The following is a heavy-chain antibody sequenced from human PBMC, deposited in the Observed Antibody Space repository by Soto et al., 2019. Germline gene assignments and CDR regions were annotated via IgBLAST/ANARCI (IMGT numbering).Heavy chain of an antibody. CDR2: ISINDIST. D-gene: IGHD1-26*01. J-gene: IGHJ4*01. CDR1: GFTFSTYA. CDR3: AKGKQWELPLDF. V-gene: IGHV3-23*01. Sequence: PGGSLRLSCAASGFTFSTYAMSWVRQAPGKGLEWVSAISINDISTYYADSGKGRFTISRDNSKNTLFLQMNGLRDEDTAIYFCAKGKQWELPLDFWGHGTLVTVSS.